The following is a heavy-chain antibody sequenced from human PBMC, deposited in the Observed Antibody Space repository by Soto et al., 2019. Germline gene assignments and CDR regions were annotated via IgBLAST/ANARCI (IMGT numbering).Heavy chain of an antibody. D-gene: IGHD6-13*01. V-gene: IGHV4-39*01. CDR3: ASTYSGSVGNYYYYFGMDV. J-gene: IGHJ6*02. Sequence: PSETLSLTCTVSGGSISSGDHYWSWIRQPPGKGLEWIGSIYYSGSTYYNPSLKSRVTISVDTSKNQFSLKLSSVTVADTAVYYCASTYSGSVGNYYYYFGMDVWGQGTTVTVSS. CDR1: GGSISSGDHY. CDR2: IYYSGST.